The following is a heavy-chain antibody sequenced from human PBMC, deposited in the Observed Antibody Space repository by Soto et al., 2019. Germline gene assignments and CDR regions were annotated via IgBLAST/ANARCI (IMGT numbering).Heavy chain of an antibody. Sequence: QVQLQQWGAGLLKPSETLSLNCAVTGGSLSGYYWSWIRQPPGKGLEWIGEVKDGGHTNYSPSLSGRFTISSDTYNNQCSLRLNSVTAADTGVYYCARGQEGVVATHWDQGSLVTVSS. V-gene: IGHV4-34*01. D-gene: IGHD5-12*01. CDR2: VKDGGHT. CDR3: ARGQEGVVATH. CDR1: GGSLSGYY. J-gene: IGHJ4*02.